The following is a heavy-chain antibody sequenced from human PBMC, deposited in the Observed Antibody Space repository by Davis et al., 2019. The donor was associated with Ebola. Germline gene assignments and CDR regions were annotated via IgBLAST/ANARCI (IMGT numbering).Heavy chain of an antibody. CDR2: ISGSTGNT. D-gene: IGHD3-16*01. J-gene: IGHJ5*02. V-gene: IGHV3-11*06. CDR1: GFTFSDYY. CDR3: ARVGYDYVWGSAGDWFDP. Sequence: GGSLRLSCAASGFTFSDYYMSWIRQAPGKGLEWVSTISGSTGNTHYADSVKGRFTISRDNSKNTLYLQMNSLRDEDTAVYYCARVGYDYVWGSAGDWFDPWGQGTLVTVSS.